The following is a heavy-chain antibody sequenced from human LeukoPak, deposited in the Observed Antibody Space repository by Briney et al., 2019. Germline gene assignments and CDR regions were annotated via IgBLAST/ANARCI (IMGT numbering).Heavy chain of an antibody. CDR1: GFTVTSNY. V-gene: IGHV3-53*01. D-gene: IGHD4-17*01. J-gene: IGHJ4*02. CDR3: AREGMTTVK. CDR2: IYSGRST. Sequence: PGGSLRLSCAASGFTVTSNYMSWVRQAPGKGLEWVSVIYSGRSTYYTDNVKGRFTISRDNSKNTLYLQMNSLRAEDTAVYYCAREGMTTVKWGQGTLVTVSS.